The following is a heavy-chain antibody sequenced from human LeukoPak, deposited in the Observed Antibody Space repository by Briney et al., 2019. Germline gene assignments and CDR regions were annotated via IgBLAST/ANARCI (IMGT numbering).Heavy chain of an antibody. J-gene: IGHJ3*02. CDR1: GGTFSSYA. V-gene: IGHV1-69*01. CDR2: IIPIFGTA. D-gene: IGHD5-24*01. Sequence: GSSVKVSCKASGGTFSSYAISWVRQAPGQGLEWMGGIIPIFGTANYAQKFQGRVTITADESTSTAYMELSILRSEDTAVYYCARDPRDGYKAHAFDIWGQGTMVTVSS. CDR3: ARDPRDGYKAHAFDI.